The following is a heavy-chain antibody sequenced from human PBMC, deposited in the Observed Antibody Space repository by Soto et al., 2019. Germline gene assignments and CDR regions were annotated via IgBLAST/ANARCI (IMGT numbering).Heavy chain of an antibody. V-gene: IGHV5-51*01. D-gene: IGHD6-13*01. CDR3: ARPRSSSRNYYGMDV. CDR2: IYPGDSDT. Sequence: GESLKISCKGSGYSFTSYWIGWVRQMPGKGLEWMGIIYPGDSDTRYSPSFQGQITISADKSISTAYLQWSSLKASDAAMYYCARPRSSSRNYYGMDVWGQGTTVTVSS. CDR1: GYSFTSYW. J-gene: IGHJ6*02.